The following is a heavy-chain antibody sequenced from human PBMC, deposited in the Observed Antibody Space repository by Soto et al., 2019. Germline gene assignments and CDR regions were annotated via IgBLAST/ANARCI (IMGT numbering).Heavy chain of an antibody. CDR2: IYYSGST. Sequence: PAETLSLTCTVSGCSISSYYWSWIRQPPGKGLEWIGYIYYSGSTNDNPSLKSRVTISVDTSKNQFSLKLSSVTAADTAVYYCARVVATIRSFDYWGQGTLVTVSS. V-gene: IGHV4-59*08. CDR3: ARVVATIRSFDY. D-gene: IGHD5-12*01. CDR1: GCSISSYY. J-gene: IGHJ4*02.